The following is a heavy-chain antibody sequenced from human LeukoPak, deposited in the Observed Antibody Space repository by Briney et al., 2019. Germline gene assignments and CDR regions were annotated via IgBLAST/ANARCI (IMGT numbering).Heavy chain of an antibody. J-gene: IGHJ4*02. CDR1: GLTFRTTW. CDR3: ATARNFRFEY. V-gene: IGHV3-74*01. D-gene: IGHD1-7*01. CDR2: MNGEGTTI. Sequence: GGSLRLSCATSGLTFRTTWMHWVRQAPGKGLMWVLRMNGEGTTIDYADSVKGRFTVSRDYAKNTLFLQMNNLRTEDTALYFCATARNFRFEYWGQGSLVIVSA.